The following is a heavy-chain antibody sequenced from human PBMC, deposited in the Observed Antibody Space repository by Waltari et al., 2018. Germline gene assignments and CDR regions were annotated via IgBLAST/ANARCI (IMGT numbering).Heavy chain of an antibody. CDR1: GGSLSANDFY. CDR3: ARSLFSSTAVNWFDP. CDR2: INYSGRT. J-gene: IGHJ5*02. D-gene: IGHD2-2*01. Sequence: QVQLQESGPGLVKPSETLSLTCTVSGGSLSANDFYWGWIRQPPGKGLEWIGNINYSGRTYQNPSLRSRITISVDTSKNQFSLKLGSVTAADTAIYYCARSLFSSTAVNWFDPWGQGTLVTVSS. V-gene: IGHV4-39*01.